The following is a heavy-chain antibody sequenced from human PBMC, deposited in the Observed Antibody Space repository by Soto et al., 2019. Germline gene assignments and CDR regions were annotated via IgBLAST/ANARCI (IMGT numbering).Heavy chain of an antibody. J-gene: IGHJ6*02. Sequence: SETLSLTCAVYGGSFIVYYFSWIRQPPGKGLEWIGEINHSGSTNYNPSLKSRVTISVDTSKNQFSLKLSSVTAADTAVYYCARALLRSSSSSVATYYYYGMDVWGQGTTVTVSS. CDR3: ARALLRSSSSSVATYYYYGMDV. CDR2: INHSGST. D-gene: IGHD6-13*01. V-gene: IGHV4-34*01. CDR1: GGSFIVYY.